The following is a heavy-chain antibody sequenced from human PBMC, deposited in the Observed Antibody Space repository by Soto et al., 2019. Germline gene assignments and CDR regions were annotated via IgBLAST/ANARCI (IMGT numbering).Heavy chain of an antibody. CDR3: ARMTTLATGNWVDT. Sequence: SETLSLTCAVSGGSISSGGYTWSWIRQPPGRGLEWIGYIYHSGSTYYNPSLRSRVTISVDRSKNQFSLKLTSVTAADTAVYFCARMTTLATGNWVDTWGQGTLVTVSS. CDR1: GGSISSGGYT. D-gene: IGHD3-16*01. J-gene: IGHJ5*02. CDR2: IYHSGST. V-gene: IGHV4-30-2*01.